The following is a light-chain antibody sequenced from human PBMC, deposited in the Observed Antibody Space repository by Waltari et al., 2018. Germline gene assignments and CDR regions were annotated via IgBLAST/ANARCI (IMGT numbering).Light chain of an antibody. CDR2: ATE. CDR1: TSNIGHNY. CDR3: GTWDNNLSALV. Sequence: QSVLTQPPSVSAAPGQKVTISCSGSTSNIGHNYVSWYQPLPGAAPKVFIYATEKRPSGIPDRFSGSKSGTSASLGITGLQTGDEAAYYCGTWDNNLSALVFGGGTRLTVL. V-gene: IGLV1-51*02. J-gene: IGLJ2*01.